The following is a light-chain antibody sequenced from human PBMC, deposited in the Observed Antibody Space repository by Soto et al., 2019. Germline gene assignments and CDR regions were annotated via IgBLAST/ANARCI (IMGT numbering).Light chain of an antibody. J-gene: IGKJ1*01. CDR3: QQYDSSPRT. CDR2: GVS. Sequence: ELVLTQSACTLSWSPGERATLSCGASQSLSSRNLAWYQQKPGQAPRPLIYGVSSRATGIPDRFSGSGYGTDFNLTISRLETEDFAVYYCQQYDSSPRTFGQGTKVDIK. V-gene: IGKV3-20*01. CDR1: QSLSSRN.